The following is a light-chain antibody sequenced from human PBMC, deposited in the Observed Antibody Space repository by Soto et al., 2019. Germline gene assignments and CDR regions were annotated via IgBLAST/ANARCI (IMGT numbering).Light chain of an antibody. CDR3: QQSFSTPQT. J-gene: IGKJ1*01. CDR2: AAS. CDR1: QSISSY. Sequence: DIQMTQSPSSLSASVGDRVTITCRASQSISSYLNWYQQKPGKAPKLLIYAASSLQSGVPSRFSGSGSGTDFTLTISSLQPEDFAIYSCQQSFSTPQTFGQGTKVDIK. V-gene: IGKV1-39*01.